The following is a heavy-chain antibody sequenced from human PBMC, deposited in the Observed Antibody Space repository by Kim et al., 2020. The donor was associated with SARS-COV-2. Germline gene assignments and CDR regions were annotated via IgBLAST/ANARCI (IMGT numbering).Heavy chain of an antibody. CDR3: ARDLRYSRIFDY. J-gene: IGHJ4*02. V-gene: IGHV1-18*01. Sequence: NTNYAQKLQGRVTMTPDTSTSTAYMELRSLRSDDTAVYYCARDLRYSRIFDYWGQGTLVTVSS. D-gene: IGHD6-13*01. CDR2: NT.